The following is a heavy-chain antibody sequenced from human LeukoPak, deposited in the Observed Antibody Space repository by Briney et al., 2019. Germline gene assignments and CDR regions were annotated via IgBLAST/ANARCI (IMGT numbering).Heavy chain of an antibody. D-gene: IGHD1-7*01. J-gene: IGHJ4*02. CDR3: VRGNYNFDY. CDR1: GESVSSNAAA. CDR2: TYCRSKWYN. V-gene: IGHV6-1*01. Sequence: PSQTLSLTCAISGESVSSNAAAWNWIRQSPSRGLEWLGRTYCRSKWYNEYAEYVKSRITINPDTSKNQFSLQLRSVIPEDTAVYYCVRGNYNFDYWGQGTLVTVSS.